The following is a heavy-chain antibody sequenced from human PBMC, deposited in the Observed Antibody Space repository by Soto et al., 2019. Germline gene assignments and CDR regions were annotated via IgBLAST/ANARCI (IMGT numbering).Heavy chain of an antibody. CDR1: GFTFSNYG. CDR2: ISYDGSNK. Sequence: GGSLRLSCASSGFTFSNYGMHWVRQAPGKGLEWVAVISYDGSNKYYVDSVKGRFTISRENHKTTLFLQMDSLRAEDTAVYYCARSAGKGGLAAPIDYWGQGILVTVSS. V-gene: IGHV3-33*01. D-gene: IGHD6-13*01. CDR3: ARSAGKGGLAAPIDY. J-gene: IGHJ4*02.